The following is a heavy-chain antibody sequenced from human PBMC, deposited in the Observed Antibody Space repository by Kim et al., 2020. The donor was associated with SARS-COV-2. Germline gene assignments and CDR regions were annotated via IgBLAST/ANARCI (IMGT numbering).Heavy chain of an antibody. J-gene: IGHJ4*02. Sequence: SQTLSLTCAISGDSVSSNSAAWNWIRQSPSRGLEWLGRTYYRSKWYNDYAVSVKSRITINPDTSKNQFSLQLNSVTPEDTAVYYCARATTAAAGPDPPLSFDYWGQGTLVTVSS. V-gene: IGHV6-1*01. D-gene: IGHD6-13*01. CDR1: GDSVSSNSAA. CDR2: TYYRSKWYN. CDR3: ARATTAAAGPDPPLSFDY.